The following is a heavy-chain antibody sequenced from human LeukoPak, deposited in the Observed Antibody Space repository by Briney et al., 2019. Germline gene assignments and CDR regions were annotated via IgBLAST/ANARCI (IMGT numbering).Heavy chain of an antibody. CDR2: ISSSSTNM. CDR3: ARVRGGYCTGGSCYYYYAMDV. V-gene: IGHV3-21*01. CDR1: GFSFNTYT. Sequence: GGSLRLSCAASGFSFNTYTMNWVRQAPGKGLEWLSSISSSSTNMYYADSVKGRLTISRDNAKNSLYLQMNNLRAEDTAVYYCARVRGGYCTGGSCYYYYAMDVWGQGTTVTVSS. D-gene: IGHD2-15*01. J-gene: IGHJ6*02.